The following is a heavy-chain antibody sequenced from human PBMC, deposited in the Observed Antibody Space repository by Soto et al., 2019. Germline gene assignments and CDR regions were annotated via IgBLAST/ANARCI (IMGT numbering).Heavy chain of an antibody. Sequence: GESLKISCKASGYIFTLYWIGGVRQMPGKGLEWMGIIYPGDSDTRYSPSFQGQVTISADKSISTASPQWSSLKASDTAVYYCARQSPTPGYYYFSYGMDVWGQGTTVTVSS. CDR2: IYPGDSDT. CDR3: ARQSPTPGYYYFSYGMDV. CDR1: GYIFTLYW. V-gene: IGHV5-51*01. J-gene: IGHJ6*02. D-gene: IGHD4-17*01.